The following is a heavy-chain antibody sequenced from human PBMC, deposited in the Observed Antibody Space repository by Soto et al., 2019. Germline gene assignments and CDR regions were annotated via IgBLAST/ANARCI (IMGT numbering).Heavy chain of an antibody. D-gene: IGHD1-26*01. CDR3: ARDDEWGPPGYY. J-gene: IGHJ4*02. CDR1: GFTFSSYG. Sequence: QVQLVESGGGVVQPGRSLRLSCAASGFTFSSYGMHWVRQAPGKGLEWVAGIWYDGSNKYYADSVKGRFTISRDNSKNTLYLQMNSLRAEDTAVYYCARDDEWGPPGYYWGQGTLVTVSS. V-gene: IGHV3-33*01. CDR2: IWYDGSNK.